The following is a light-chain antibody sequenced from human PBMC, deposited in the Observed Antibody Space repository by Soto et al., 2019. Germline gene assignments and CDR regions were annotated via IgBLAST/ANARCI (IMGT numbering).Light chain of an antibody. CDR2: DVS. V-gene: IGKV1-5*01. CDR3: QQYKVYPYT. Sequence: DIQMTQSPSTLFASIGDRVTLTCRASLSLTGGLAWYQQKPGGPPKVLIYDVSILESGVPSRFSGSESGTDFTLTISSLRPDDFAPFYCQQYKVYPYTFGQGTRLDI. CDR1: LSLTGG. J-gene: IGKJ2*01.